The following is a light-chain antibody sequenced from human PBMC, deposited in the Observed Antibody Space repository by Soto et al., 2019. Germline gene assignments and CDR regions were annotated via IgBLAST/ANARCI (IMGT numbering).Light chain of an antibody. V-gene: IGKV3-15*01. J-gene: IGKJ1*01. CDR1: QSVSSS. CDR2: GAS. Sequence: MTHSPATLSVSPGERATLSCRASQSVSSSLAWYQQRPGQAPRLLIYGASSRDSGIPARFSGSGSGTEFTLTVSSLQPEDFAAYYCQQCDSTPWTFGRGTKVDIK. CDR3: QQCDSTPWT.